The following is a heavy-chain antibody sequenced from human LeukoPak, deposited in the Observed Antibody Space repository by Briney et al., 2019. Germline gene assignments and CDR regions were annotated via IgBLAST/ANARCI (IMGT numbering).Heavy chain of an antibody. Sequence: PGGSLRLSCAASGFTFSSYAMSWVRQAPGKGLEWVSTISGSGGSTYNTDSVKGRFTISRDNSKNTLFLQMNSLRADDTAVYYCAKGTGYGDLPFDYWGQGTLVTVSS. CDR3: AKGTGYGDLPFDY. CDR1: GFTFSSYA. CDR2: ISGSGGST. D-gene: IGHD4-17*01. V-gene: IGHV3-23*01. J-gene: IGHJ4*02.